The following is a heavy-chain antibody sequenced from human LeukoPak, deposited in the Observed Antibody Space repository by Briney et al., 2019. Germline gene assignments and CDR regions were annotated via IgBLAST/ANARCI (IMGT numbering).Heavy chain of an antibody. CDR3: ARRRGSGSYRILWAFDI. Sequence: PSETLSLTCTVSGRSISSSSYYWVWLRHPLGKGLEWFGSIYYSGSTYYNPSLKSRVTISVDTSKNQFSLKLSSVTAADTAVYYCARRRGSGSYRILWAFDIWGQGTMVTVSS. V-gene: IGHV4-39*07. D-gene: IGHD3-10*01. CDR2: IYYSGST. CDR1: GRSISSSSYY. J-gene: IGHJ3*02.